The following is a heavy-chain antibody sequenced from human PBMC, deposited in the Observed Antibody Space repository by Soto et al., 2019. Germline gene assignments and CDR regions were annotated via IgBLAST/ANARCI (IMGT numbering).Heavy chain of an antibody. J-gene: IGHJ4*02. CDR3: ASRDPGTSVDF. CDR2: IYRTGST. Sequence: SETLSLTCAVSGGSFTSNNWWTWVRQPPGQGLEWIGEIYRTGSTNYNPSLKSRVTISLDKSENQFSLKVTSLTAADTAVYYCASRDPGTSVDFWGQGALVTVSS. CDR1: GGSFTSNNW. D-gene: IGHD1-7*01. V-gene: IGHV4-4*02.